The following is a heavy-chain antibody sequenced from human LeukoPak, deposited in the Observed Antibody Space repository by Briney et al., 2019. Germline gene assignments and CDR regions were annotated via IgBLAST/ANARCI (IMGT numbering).Heavy chain of an antibody. CDR2: IYYSGST. Sequence: SETLSLTCTVSGGSISSGDYYWRWIRQPPGTGLEWIGYIYYSGSTYYNPSLKSRVTISVDTSKNQFSLKLSSVTAADTAVYYCARWVVGAKGAFDYWGQGTLVTVSS. CDR1: GGSISSGDYY. J-gene: IGHJ4*02. D-gene: IGHD1-26*01. V-gene: IGHV4-30-4*08. CDR3: ARWVVGAKGAFDY.